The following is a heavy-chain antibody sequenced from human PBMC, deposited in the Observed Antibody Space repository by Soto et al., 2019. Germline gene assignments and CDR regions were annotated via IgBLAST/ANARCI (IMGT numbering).Heavy chain of an antibody. V-gene: IGHV5-51*01. CDR1: GYSVSIYW. CDR2: IYPGDSDT. Sequence: GGSLKISRKGSGYSVSIYWMGWVRQMPGKGLEWMGIIYPGDSDTRYSPSFQGQVTISADKSISTAYLQWSSLKASDTAMYYCARQGILTAYYYYGMDVWGQGTTVTVSS. CDR3: ARQGILTAYYYYGMDV. D-gene: IGHD3-9*01. J-gene: IGHJ6*02.